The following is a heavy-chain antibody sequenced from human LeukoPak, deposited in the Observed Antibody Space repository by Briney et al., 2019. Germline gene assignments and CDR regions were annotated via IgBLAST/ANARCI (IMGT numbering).Heavy chain of an antibody. Sequence: PGGYLRLSCAASGFTFSSYAVSWVRQAPGVGLEWVTTISGRGGSTFCADSVKCQFTISRDNSKNTLYLQMNSLRADDTAVYYCAKGYYDILTDYFHNWFNPWGQGTLVIVSS. CDR2: ISGRGGST. CDR1: GFTFSSYA. J-gene: IGHJ5*02. D-gene: IGHD3-9*01. V-gene: IGHV3-23*01. CDR3: AKGYYDILTDYFHNWFNP.